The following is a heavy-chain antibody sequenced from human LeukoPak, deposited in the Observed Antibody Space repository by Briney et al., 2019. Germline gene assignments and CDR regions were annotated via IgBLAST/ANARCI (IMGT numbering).Heavy chain of an antibody. J-gene: IGHJ3*02. CDR3: ARTWYSSGYSYDAFDI. Sequence: SETLSLTCTVSGGSISSSGYYWGWIRQPPGKGLEWLGSIYYSGSTYYNPSLKSRVTISVDTSKNQFSLKLSSVTAADTAVYYCARTWYSSGYSYDAFDIWGQGTMVTVSS. CDR2: IYYSGST. D-gene: IGHD6-19*01. CDR1: GGSISSSGYY. V-gene: IGHV4-39*01.